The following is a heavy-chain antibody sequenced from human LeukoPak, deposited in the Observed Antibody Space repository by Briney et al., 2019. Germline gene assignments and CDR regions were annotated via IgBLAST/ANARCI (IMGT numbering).Heavy chain of an antibody. V-gene: IGHV3-7*01. CDR1: GFTFRSYW. CDR2: IKQDGSEK. J-gene: IGHJ4*02. Sequence: PGGSLRLSCAASGFTFRSYWMSWVRQAPGKGLEWVANIKQDGSEKYYVDSVKGRFTISRDNAKNSLYLQMNSLRAEDTAVYYCARDTVCSSTSCYGSFDYWGQGTLVTVSS. CDR3: ARDTVCSSTSCYGSFDY. D-gene: IGHD2-2*01.